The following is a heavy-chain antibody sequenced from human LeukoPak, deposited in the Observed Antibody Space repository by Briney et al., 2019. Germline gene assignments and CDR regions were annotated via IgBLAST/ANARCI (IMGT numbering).Heavy chain of an antibody. D-gene: IGHD1-1*01. CDR3: AREGGNDETFVLTF. V-gene: IGHV4-4*02. CDR2: IFASGST. Sequence: SETLSLTCAVSGGSISNKIWGSWVRQPPGEGLAWIGEIFASGSTNYNPSLKNRVTISVDKSKNQFSLKLNSVTAADTAVYYCAREGGNDETFVLTFWGQGTLVTVSS. J-gene: IGHJ4*02. CDR1: GGSISNKIW.